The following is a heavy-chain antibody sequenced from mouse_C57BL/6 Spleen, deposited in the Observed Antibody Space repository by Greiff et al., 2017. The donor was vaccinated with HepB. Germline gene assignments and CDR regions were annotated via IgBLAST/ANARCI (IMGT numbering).Heavy chain of an antibody. J-gene: IGHJ2*01. D-gene: IGHD1-1*01. Sequence: VQLQQSGAELARPGASVKLSCKASGYTFTSYGISWVKQRTGQGLEWIGEIYPRSGNTYYNEKFKGKATLTADKSSSTVYMELRSLTSEDSAVYFCARFRITTVVVFDYWGQGTTLTVSS. CDR1: GYTFTSYG. V-gene: IGHV1-81*01. CDR2: IYPRSGNT. CDR3: ARFRITTVVVFDY.